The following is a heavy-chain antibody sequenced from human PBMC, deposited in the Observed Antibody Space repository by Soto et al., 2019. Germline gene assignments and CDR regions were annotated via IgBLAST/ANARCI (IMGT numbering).Heavy chain of an antibody. J-gene: IGHJ6*02. Sequence: LSPTCLVDSASLRRYYRRWIRQAPWQGLEGSEYIYYSGRTTYNPSPKSPVPRSVDTSKSHVSLKLSSVAAADTAVYYCARGEGSAGAYYYYGMDVWGQGTTVTVS. CDR1: SASLRRYY. D-gene: IGHD3-10*01. CDR3: ARGEGSAGAYYYYGMDV. CDR2: IYYSGRT. V-gene: IGHV4-59*01.